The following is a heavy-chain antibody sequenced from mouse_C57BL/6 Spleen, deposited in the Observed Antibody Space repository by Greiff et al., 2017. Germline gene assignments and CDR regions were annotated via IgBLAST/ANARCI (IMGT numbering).Heavy chain of an antibody. V-gene: IGHV1-39*01. Sequence: EVQLQQSGPELVKPGASVKISCKASGYSFTDYNMNWVKQSTGKSLEWIGVINPNYGTTSYNQKFKGKATLTVDQSSSTAYMQLNSLTSEDSAVFYGARDATTVVATDYAMDYWGQGTSVTVSS. D-gene: IGHD1-1*01. CDR2: INPNYGTT. CDR3: ARDATTVVATDYAMDY. J-gene: IGHJ4*01. CDR1: GYSFTDYN.